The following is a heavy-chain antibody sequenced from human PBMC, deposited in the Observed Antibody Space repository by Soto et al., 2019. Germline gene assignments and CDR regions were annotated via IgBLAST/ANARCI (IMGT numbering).Heavy chain of an antibody. CDR3: AQTPGLAVAGPGRFAL. J-gene: IGHJ2*01. V-gene: IGHV1-69*12. Sequence: QVQLVQSGAEVKKPGSSVKVSCKASGGTFSNYAISWVRQAHGQGLEWMGGITPIFSTANYAQKFQGRVTMTADESMSIAYMELSRLRSEAMAVYYCAQTPGLAVAGPGRFALWGRGTLVTASS. CDR1: GGTFSNYA. CDR2: ITPIFSTA. D-gene: IGHD6-19*01.